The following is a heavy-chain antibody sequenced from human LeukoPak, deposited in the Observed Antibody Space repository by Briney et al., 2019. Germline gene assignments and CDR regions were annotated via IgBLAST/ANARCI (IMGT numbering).Heavy chain of an antibody. V-gene: IGHV3-23*01. CDR1: GFNFDAYA. Sequence: GGSLRISCAASGFNFDAYAMSWVRQAPGKGLEWVSGISKSGRTTFYTDSVKGRSTISRDNSKNTLHLQMNRLRAEDTALYYCAKDHDNTDYYYYFDSWGQGTLVTVSS. J-gene: IGHJ4*02. CDR2: ISKSGRTT. CDR3: AKDHDNTDYYYYFDS. D-gene: IGHD2-21*01.